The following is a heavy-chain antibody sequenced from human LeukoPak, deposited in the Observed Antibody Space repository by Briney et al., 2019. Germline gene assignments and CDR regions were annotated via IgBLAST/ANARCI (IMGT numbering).Heavy chain of an antibody. CDR1: GGSFRGYY. J-gene: IGHJ4*02. CDR3: ARGLRGYFDY. CDR2: INHSGST. Sequence: SETQSLTCAVYGGSFRGYYWSWIRQPPGKGLEWIGEINHSGSTNYNSSLKSRVTISVDTSKNQFSLKLSSVTAADTAVYYCARGLRGYFDYWGQGTLVTVSS. V-gene: IGHV4-34*01.